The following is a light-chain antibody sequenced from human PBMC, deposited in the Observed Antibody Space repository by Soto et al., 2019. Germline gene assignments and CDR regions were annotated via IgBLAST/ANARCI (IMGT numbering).Light chain of an antibody. CDR3: SSYTSSSTLGV. V-gene: IGLV2-14*01. J-gene: IGLJ2*01. CDR2: DVS. Sequence: QSVLTQPASVSGSPGQSITISCTGTSSDVGGYKYVSWYQQHPGKAPTLMIYDVSNRPSGVSNRFSGSKSGNTASLTISGLQAEDEADYYCSSYTSSSTLGVFGGGTKLTVL. CDR1: SSDVGGYKY.